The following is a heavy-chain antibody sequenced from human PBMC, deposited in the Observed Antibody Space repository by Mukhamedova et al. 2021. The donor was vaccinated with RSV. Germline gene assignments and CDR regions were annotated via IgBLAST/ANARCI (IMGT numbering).Heavy chain of an antibody. V-gene: IGHV3-30-3*01. CDR3: ARDWRGGVAAAGDDY. D-gene: IGHD6-13*01. Sequence: DGSNKYYADSVKGRFTISRDNSKNTLYLQMNSLRAEDTAVYYCARDWRGGVAAAGDDYWGQGTLVTVSS. J-gene: IGHJ4*02. CDR2: DGSNK.